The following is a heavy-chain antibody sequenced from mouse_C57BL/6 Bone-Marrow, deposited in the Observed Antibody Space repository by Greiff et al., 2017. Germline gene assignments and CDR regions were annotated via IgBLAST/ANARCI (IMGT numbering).Heavy chain of an antibody. CDR1: GFSLTSYA. V-gene: IGHV2-9-1*01. CDR3: ARSRDYYGSSPYYAMDY. CDR2: IWTGGGT. D-gene: IGHD1-1*01. J-gene: IGHJ4*01. Sequence: VMLVESGPGLVAPSQSLSITCTVSGFSLTSYAISWVRQPPGKGLEWLGVIWTGGGTNYNSALKSRLSISKDNSKSQVFLKMNSLQTDDTARYYCARSRDYYGSSPYYAMDYWGQGTSVTVSS.